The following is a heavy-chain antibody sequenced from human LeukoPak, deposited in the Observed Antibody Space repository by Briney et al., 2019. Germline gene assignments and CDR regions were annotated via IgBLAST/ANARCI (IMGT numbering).Heavy chain of an antibody. CDR1: GFTFSSYA. V-gene: IGHV3-30*09. Sequence: GGSLRLSCAASGFTFSSYAMHWVRRAPGKGLEWVAVISYDGSNKYYADSVKGRFAISRDNSKNRLYLQMNSLRAEDTAVYYCARAYYDSSGYIYYYYGMDVWGQGTTVTVSS. D-gene: IGHD3-22*01. CDR3: ARAYYDSSGYIYYYYGMDV. J-gene: IGHJ6*02. CDR2: ISYDGSNK.